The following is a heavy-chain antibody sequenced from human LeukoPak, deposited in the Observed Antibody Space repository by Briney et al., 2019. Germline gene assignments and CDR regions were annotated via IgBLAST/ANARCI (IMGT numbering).Heavy chain of an antibody. CDR1: GYTFTSYG. Sequence: ASVKVSCKASGYTFTSYGISWVRQAPGQGLEWMGWISAYNGNTNYAQKLQGRVTMTTDTSTSTVYMELSSLRSEDTAVYYCAAVAGPYYFDYWGQGTLVTVSS. CDR3: AAVAGPYYFDY. J-gene: IGHJ4*02. V-gene: IGHV1-18*01. CDR2: ISAYNGNT. D-gene: IGHD6-19*01.